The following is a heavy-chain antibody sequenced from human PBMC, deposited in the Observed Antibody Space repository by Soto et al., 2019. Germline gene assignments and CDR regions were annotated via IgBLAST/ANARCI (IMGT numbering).Heavy chain of an antibody. CDR3: AKGKGGWELLLGDDY. D-gene: IGHD1-26*01. CDR1: GFTFSSYG. V-gene: IGHV3-30*18. CDR2: ISYDGSNK. Sequence: QVQLVESGGGVVQPGRSLRLSCAASGFTFSSYGMHWVRQAPGKGLEWVAVISYDGSNKYYADSVKGRFTISRDNSKNTLYLQMNSLIAEDTAVYYCAKGKGGWELLLGDDYWGQGTLVTVSS. J-gene: IGHJ4*02.